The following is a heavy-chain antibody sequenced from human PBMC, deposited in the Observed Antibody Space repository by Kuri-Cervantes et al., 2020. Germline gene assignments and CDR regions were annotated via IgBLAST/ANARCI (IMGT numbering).Heavy chain of an antibody. CDR3: AKGDYYDMSVKDGMDV. CDR2: INSSSSYI. V-gene: IGHV3-21*04. D-gene: IGHD3-22*01. Sequence: GGSLRLSCAASGFTFSSYSMNWVRQAPGKGLEWVSSINSSSSYIYYADSVKGRFTISRDNDKNSLYLQMNSLRAEDTAVYYWAKGDYYDMSVKDGMDVWGQGTTVTVSS. CDR1: GFTFSSYS. J-gene: IGHJ6*02.